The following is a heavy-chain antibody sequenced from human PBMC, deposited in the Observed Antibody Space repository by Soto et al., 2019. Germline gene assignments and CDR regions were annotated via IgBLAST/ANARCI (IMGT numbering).Heavy chain of an antibody. CDR2: INPSGSRT. D-gene: IGHD1-1*01. CDR3: ARVNLEGSYFYAMDV. J-gene: IGHJ6*02. Sequence: QVQLVQSGAEVKKPGASVKVSCKASGYTFTSYYMHWVRQAPGQGLEWMGFINPSGSRTSYAQRFQGRVPMTRDTSTRTVYMELSSLRSEDTAVYYCARVNLEGSYFYAMDVWGQGTTVTVSS. CDR1: GYTFTSYY. V-gene: IGHV1-46*01.